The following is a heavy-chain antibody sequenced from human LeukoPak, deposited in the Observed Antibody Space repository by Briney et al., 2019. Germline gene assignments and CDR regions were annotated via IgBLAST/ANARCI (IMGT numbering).Heavy chain of an antibody. Sequence: SETLSLTCTVSGGSISSSSYYWGWIRQPPGKGLEWIGSSYYGGSTYYNPSLKSRVTISVDTSKNQFSLKLSSVTAADTAVYYCARADSSGWYRGSLDYWGQGTLVTVSS. CDR1: GGSISSSSYY. J-gene: IGHJ4*02. CDR2: SYYGGST. CDR3: ARADSSGWYRGSLDY. D-gene: IGHD6-19*01. V-gene: IGHV4-39*07.